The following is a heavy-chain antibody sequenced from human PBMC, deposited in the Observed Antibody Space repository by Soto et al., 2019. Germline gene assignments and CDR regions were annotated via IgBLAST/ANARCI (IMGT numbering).Heavy chain of an antibody. CDR3: ARVRYYGSGRGMDV. CDR2: IYHSGSS. J-gene: IGHJ6*02. D-gene: IGHD3-10*01. Sequence: SETLSLTCAVYGGSFSGYYWSWIRQPPGKGLEWIGEIYHSGSSNYNPSLKSRVTISVDTSKNQFSLKLSSVTAADTAVYYCARVRYYGSGRGMDVWGQGTTVTVSS. V-gene: IGHV4-34*01. CDR1: GGSFSGYY.